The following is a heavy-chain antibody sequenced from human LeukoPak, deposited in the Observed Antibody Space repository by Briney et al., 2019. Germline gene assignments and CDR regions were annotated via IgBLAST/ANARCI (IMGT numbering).Heavy chain of an antibody. V-gene: IGHV1-18*01. Sequence: GASVKVSCKASGYTFTSYGISWVRQAPGQGLEWMGWISAYNGNTNYAQKLQGRVTMTTDTSTSTAYMELRSLRSDDTAVYYCARDFMVRGRYCMDVWGQGTTVTVSS. CDR2: ISAYNGNT. J-gene: IGHJ6*02. CDR1: GYTFTSYG. D-gene: IGHD3-10*01. CDR3: ARDFMVRGRYCMDV.